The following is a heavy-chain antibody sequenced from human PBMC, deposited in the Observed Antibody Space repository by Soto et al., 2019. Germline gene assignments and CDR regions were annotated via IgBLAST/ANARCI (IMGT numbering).Heavy chain of an antibody. CDR2: IDTNSGAT. D-gene: IGHD3-3*01. J-gene: IGHJ5*02. CDR1: GYTFTGYF. V-gene: IGHV1-2*02. Sequence: ASVKVSCKASGYTFTGYFMHWVRQAPGQGLEWMGWIDTNSGATKYAHKFQGRVTMTRDTSISTAYMELSGLTSDDTAVYFCARGGGTILAPLPWGQGALVTVSS. CDR3: ARGGGTILAPLP.